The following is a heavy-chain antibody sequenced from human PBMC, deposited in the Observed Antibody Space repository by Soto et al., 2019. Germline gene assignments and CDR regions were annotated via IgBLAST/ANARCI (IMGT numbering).Heavy chain of an antibody. Sequence: QVQLVESGGDLVRPGGTLRLSCAASGFTFSDFYMSWIRQTPGKGLEWLSYLTPTGHASAYAGSVRVKFTISRDNNKNSPYLQMNRLRVEDRGVYCCARAMRGYVSYGGYLGQGTLVTVS. V-gene: IGHV3-11*04. CDR1: GFTFSDFY. CDR2: LTPTGHAS. D-gene: IGHD5-12*01. CDR3: ARAMRGYVSYGGY. J-gene: IGHJ4*02.